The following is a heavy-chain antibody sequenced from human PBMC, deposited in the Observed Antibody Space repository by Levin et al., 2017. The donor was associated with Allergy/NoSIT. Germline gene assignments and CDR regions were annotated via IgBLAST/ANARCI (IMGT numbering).Heavy chain of an antibody. J-gene: IGHJ4*02. CDR2: ISSSSTYI. CDR1: EFTFSDYS. V-gene: IGHV3-21*01. CDR3: ARESTFSGAFDY. Sequence: PGGSLRLSCAASEFTFSDYSMDWVRQAPGKGLEWVSSISSSSTYIYYADSVKGRFTISRDNAKNSLFLQMNSLRADDTAVYYCARESTFSGAFDYWGQGTLVSVSS.